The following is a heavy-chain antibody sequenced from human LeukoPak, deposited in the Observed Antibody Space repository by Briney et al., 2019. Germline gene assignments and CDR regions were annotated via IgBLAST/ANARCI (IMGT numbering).Heavy chain of an antibody. CDR3: ARANFLYCSSSTCLFDY. Sequence: ASVKLSCNASGYTFTDYYMHWVRQAPGQGFEWMGWINPNDGDTNYAQKFQGRVTMARDTSISTAHMEVSRLRSDDTAVYYCARANFLYCSSSTCLFDYWGQGTLVTVSS. CDR1: GYTFTDYY. J-gene: IGHJ4*02. CDR2: INPNDGDT. V-gene: IGHV1-2*02. D-gene: IGHD2-2*01.